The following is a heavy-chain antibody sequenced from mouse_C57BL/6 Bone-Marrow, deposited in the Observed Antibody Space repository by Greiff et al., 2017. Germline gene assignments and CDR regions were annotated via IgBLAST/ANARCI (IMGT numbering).Heavy chain of an antibody. Sequence: VQLQQSGAELVRPGASVKLSCTASGFNIKDDYMHWVKQRPEQGLAWIGWIDPENGDTAYASKFQGKATITADTSSNTAYLQLSSLTSEDTAVYYCTTPYDYDDPRGFAYWGQGTLVTVSA. J-gene: IGHJ3*01. CDR1: GFNIKDDY. CDR2: IDPENGDT. V-gene: IGHV14-4*01. CDR3: TTPYDYDDPRGFAY. D-gene: IGHD2-4*01.